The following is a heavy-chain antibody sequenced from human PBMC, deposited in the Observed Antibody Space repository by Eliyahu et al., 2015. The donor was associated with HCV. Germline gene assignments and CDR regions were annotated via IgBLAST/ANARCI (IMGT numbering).Heavy chain of an antibody. CDR1: GFTFXXYG. V-gene: IGHV3-23*01. Sequence: EVQLLESGGGLVQPGGSLRLSCAASGFTFXXYGMSWVRQAPGKGXEXVXGISDSGAGTXYPDSVKGRFTISRDNSKNTXYLQMNSLRPEDTAVYYCAKFGKEAGANYYAMDVWGQGTTATVSS. CDR2: ISDSGAGT. J-gene: IGHJ6*02. CDR3: AKFGKEAGANYYAMDV. D-gene: IGHD3-10*01.